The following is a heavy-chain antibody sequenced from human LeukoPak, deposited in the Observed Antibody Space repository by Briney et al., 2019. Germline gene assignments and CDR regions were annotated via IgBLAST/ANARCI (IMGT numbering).Heavy chain of an antibody. Sequence: SETLSLTCAVSGYSISDGNYWGWIRQPPGKGLEWIGSIFHTGSTYDNPSLKSRVTTSVDTSKNQFSLSLNSVTAADTAVYYCARRRDGYNFGSSYFDYWGQGILVTVSS. D-gene: IGHD5-24*01. J-gene: IGHJ4*02. CDR1: GYSISDGNY. CDR2: IFHTGST. CDR3: ARRRDGYNFGSSYFDY. V-gene: IGHV4-38-2*01.